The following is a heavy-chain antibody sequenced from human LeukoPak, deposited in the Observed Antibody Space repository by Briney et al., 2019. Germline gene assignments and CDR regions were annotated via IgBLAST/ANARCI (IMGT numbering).Heavy chain of an antibody. J-gene: IGHJ5*02. CDR1: GGSISSSSYY. Sequence: SETLSLTCTVSGGSISSSSYYLGWIRQPPGKGLEWIVSIYYSGSTYYNPSLKSRVTISVDTSKNQFSLKLSSVTAADTAVYYCARHILGDQYSSSWYGLSRFDPWGQGTLVTVSS. CDR3: ARHILGDQYSSSWYGLSRFDP. CDR2: IYYSGST. V-gene: IGHV4-39*01. D-gene: IGHD6-13*01.